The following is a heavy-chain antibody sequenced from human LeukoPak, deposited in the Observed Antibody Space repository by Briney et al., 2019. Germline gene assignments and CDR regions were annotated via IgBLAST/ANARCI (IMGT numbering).Heavy chain of an antibody. Sequence: GGALRLSRAASGFTLSSYAMSWVRQAPGKGLEWVSAISGSGGSTYYADSVKGRFTISRDNSKNTLYLQMNSLRAEDTAVYYCAKGQTGEGYFDYWGQGTLVTVSS. V-gene: IGHV3-23*01. CDR2: ISGSGGST. CDR3: AKGQTGEGYFDY. J-gene: IGHJ4*02. CDR1: GFTLSSYA. D-gene: IGHD7-27*01.